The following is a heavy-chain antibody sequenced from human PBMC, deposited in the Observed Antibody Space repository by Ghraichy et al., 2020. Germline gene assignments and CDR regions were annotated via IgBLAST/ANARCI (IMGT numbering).Heavy chain of an antibody. D-gene: IGHD1-26*01. CDR2: IYYSGST. CDR3: ARRSGSYSLDY. J-gene: IGHJ4*02. V-gene: IGHV4-39*01. CDR1: GGSISTSNYY. Sequence: SETLSLTCTVSGGSISTSNYYWGWIRQPPGKGLEWIGSIYYSGSTYYNPSLKSRVTISVDTSKNQFSLKLSSVTAADTAVYYCARRSGSYSLDYWGQGTLVTVSS.